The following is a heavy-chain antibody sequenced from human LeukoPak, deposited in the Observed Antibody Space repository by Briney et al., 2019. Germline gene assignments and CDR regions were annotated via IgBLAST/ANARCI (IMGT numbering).Heavy chain of an antibody. V-gene: IGHV4-34*01. J-gene: IGHJ6*03. Sequence: SETLSLTCAVYGGSFSGYYWSWIRQPPGKGLEWIGEINHSGSTNYNPSLKSRVTISVDTSKNQFSLKLSSVTAADTAVYYCARGLRGYSGYDYYYYYMDVWGKGTTVTVSS. D-gene: IGHD5-12*01. CDR2: INHSGST. CDR3: ARGLRGYSGYDYYYYYMDV. CDR1: GGSFSGYY.